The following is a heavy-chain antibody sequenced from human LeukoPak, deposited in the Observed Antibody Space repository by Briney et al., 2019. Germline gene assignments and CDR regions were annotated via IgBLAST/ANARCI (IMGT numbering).Heavy chain of an antibody. CDR3: ASEIVVVGGDY. D-gene: IGHD3-22*01. Sequence: PGGSLRLSCAASGFTFSSYSMNWVGQAPGKGLEGVSSISSSSSYIYYADSVKGRFTISRDNAKNSLYLQMNSLRAEDTAVYYCASEIVVVGGDYWGQGTLVTVSS. CDR1: GFTFSSYS. CDR2: ISSSSSYI. V-gene: IGHV3-21*01. J-gene: IGHJ4*02.